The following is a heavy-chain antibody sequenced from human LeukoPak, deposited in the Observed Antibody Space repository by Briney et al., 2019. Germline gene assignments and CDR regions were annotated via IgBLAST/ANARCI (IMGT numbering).Heavy chain of an antibody. J-gene: IGHJ4*02. D-gene: IGHD6-13*01. CDR3: AKTGRDRSSCYYDY. CDR2: TSYDGSNK. V-gene: IGHV3-30*18. CDR1: GFTFSSYG. Sequence: GGSLRLSRAASGFTFSSYGMHWVRQAPGKGLEWVAVTSYDGSNKDYADSVKGRFTISRDNSKNTLYLQMNSLRAEDTAVYYCAKTGRDRSSCYYDYWGQGTLVTVSS.